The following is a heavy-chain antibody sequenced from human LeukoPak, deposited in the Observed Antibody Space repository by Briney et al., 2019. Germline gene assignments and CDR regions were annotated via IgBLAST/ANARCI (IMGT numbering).Heavy chain of an antibody. Sequence: GGSLRLSCAASGFTFSSYNMIWVRQAPGKGLEWVANIKQDGSERYYVDSVKGRFTISRDNAKNSLYLQMNSLRAEDTAVYYCATDQAGGLDSWGQGTLVTVSS. D-gene: IGHD3-10*01. J-gene: IGHJ4*02. CDR1: GFTFSSYN. CDR2: IKQDGSER. CDR3: ATDQAGGLDS. V-gene: IGHV3-7*01.